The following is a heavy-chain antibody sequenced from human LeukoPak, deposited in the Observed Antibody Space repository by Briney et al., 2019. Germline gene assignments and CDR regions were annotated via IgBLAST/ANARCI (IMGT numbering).Heavy chain of an antibody. D-gene: IGHD6-6*01. CDR3: ARDHSPYSSSSSGFDY. CDR2: IYTSGST. Sequence: PSETLSLTCTVSGGSISSGSYYWSWIRQPAGKGLEWIGRIYTSGSTNYNPSLKSRVTISVDTSKNQFSLKLSSVTAADTAVYYCARDHSPYSSSSSGFDYWGQGTLVTVSS. J-gene: IGHJ4*02. V-gene: IGHV4-61*02. CDR1: GGSISSGSYY.